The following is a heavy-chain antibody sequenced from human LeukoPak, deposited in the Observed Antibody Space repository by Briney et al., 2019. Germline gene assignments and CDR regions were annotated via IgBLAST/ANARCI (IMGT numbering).Heavy chain of an antibody. V-gene: IGHV3-74*01. CDR1: GFTFDGYW. CDR3: ARESMVGGAFQA. J-gene: IGHJ4*02. D-gene: IGHD2-8*01. Sequence: GGSLRLTCAASGFTFDGYWMHWVRQTPGKRLVWVSRINQDGRYITYADSVQGRFTISRDTAKNTLFLQMNSLRAEDTAVYYCARESMVGGAFQAWGQGAMVPVSS. CDR2: INQDGRYI.